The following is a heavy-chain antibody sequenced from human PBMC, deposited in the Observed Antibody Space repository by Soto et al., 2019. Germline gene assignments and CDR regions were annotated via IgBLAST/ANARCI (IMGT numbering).Heavy chain of an antibody. J-gene: IGHJ4*02. Sequence: EVQLVESGGGLVKPGGSLRLSCAASGITFSNAWMSWVRQAPGKGLEWVGRIKSKTDGGTTDYAAPVKGRFTISRDDSKNTLYLQMNSLKTGDAAVYYCTTDVEMSTIVIVAAYWGQGTLVTVSS. CDR3: TTDVEMSTIVIVAAY. CDR1: GITFSNAW. CDR2: IKSKTDGGTT. V-gene: IGHV3-15*01. D-gene: IGHD2-15*01.